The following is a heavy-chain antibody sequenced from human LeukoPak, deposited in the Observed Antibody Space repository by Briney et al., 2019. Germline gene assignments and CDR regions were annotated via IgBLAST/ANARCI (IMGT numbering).Heavy chain of an antibody. J-gene: IGHJ4*02. CDR3: ARQPQVSRTTGTTGGSFGFFDY. V-gene: IGHV4-39*01. CDR2: IYYSGST. D-gene: IGHD1-1*01. Sequence: PSETLSLTCTVSGGSISSSSYYWGWIRQPPGKGLEWIGSIYYSGSTYYNPSLKSRVTISVDTSKNQFSLKLSSVTAADTAVYYCARQPQVSRTTGTTGGSFGFFDYWGQGTLVTVSS. CDR1: GGSISSSSYY.